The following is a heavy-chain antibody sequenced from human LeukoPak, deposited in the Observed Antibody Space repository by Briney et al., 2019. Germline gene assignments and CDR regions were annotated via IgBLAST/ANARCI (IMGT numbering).Heavy chain of an antibody. D-gene: IGHD3-16*02. CDR2: ISSSGSTI. CDR1: GFTFSSYE. J-gene: IGHJ4*02. Sequence: GGSLRLSCAASGFTFSSYEMNWVRQAPGKGLEWVSYISSSGSTIYYADSVKGRFTISRDNAKNSLYLQMNSLRAEDTAVYYCARAYYDYVWGSYRPFDCWGQGTLVTVSS. V-gene: IGHV3-48*03. CDR3: ARAYYDYVWGSYRPFDC.